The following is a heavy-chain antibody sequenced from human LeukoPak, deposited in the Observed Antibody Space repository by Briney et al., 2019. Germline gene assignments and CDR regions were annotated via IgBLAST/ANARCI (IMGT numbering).Heavy chain of an antibody. CDR1: GYTFTNYG. Sequence: ASVKVSCETSGYTFTNYGISWVRQAPGQGLEWMGWIGAYNGNTNYAQKLQGRVTMTTDTSTSTAYMELRSLRSDDTAVYYCARDRDPYSSGWLFDLWGRGTLVTVSS. D-gene: IGHD6-19*01. J-gene: IGHJ2*01. CDR2: IGAYNGNT. V-gene: IGHV1-18*01. CDR3: ARDRDPYSSGWLFDL.